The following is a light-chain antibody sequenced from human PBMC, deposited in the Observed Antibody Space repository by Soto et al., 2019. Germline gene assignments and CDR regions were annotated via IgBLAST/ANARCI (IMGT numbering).Light chain of an antibody. V-gene: IGKV3-20*01. CDR2: GVS. Sequence: EIVLTQSPGTLSLSPGERATLSCRASQSISSSYVAWYQQKPGQAPRLLVYGVSSRATDVPDRFSGSGSGTDSTLTISRLEPEDFAVYYCQQYTDSRTFGQGTKVHIK. J-gene: IGKJ1*01. CDR1: QSISSSY. CDR3: QQYTDSRT.